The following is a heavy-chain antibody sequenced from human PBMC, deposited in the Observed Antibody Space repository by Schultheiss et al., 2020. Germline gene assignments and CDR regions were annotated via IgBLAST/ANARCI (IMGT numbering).Heavy chain of an antibody. CDR2: ISYDGSNK. CDR3: AKDAHRWYELLLH. Sequence: GGSLRLSCAASGFTFSSYAMSWVRQAPGKGLEWVAVISYDGSNKYYADSVKGRFTISRDNSKNTLYLQMNSLRAEDTAVYYCAKDAHRWYELLLHWGQGTLVTVSS. CDR1: GFTFSSYA. D-gene: IGHD3-10*01. J-gene: IGHJ4*02. V-gene: IGHV3-30-3*01.